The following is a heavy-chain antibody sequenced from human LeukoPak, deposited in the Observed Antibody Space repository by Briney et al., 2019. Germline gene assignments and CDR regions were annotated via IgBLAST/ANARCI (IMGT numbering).Heavy chain of an antibody. D-gene: IGHD6-13*01. CDR1: GGSISSSSYY. V-gene: IGHV4-39*07. Sequence: SETLSLTCSVSGGSISSSSYYWGWIRQPPGKGLEWIGIIYYSGSTYYNPSLKSRVTISVDTSKNQFSLKLSSVTAADTAVYYCATVSDSSSWNYYYYMDVWGKGTTVTISS. CDR2: IYYSGST. CDR3: ATVSDSSSWNYYYYMDV. J-gene: IGHJ6*03.